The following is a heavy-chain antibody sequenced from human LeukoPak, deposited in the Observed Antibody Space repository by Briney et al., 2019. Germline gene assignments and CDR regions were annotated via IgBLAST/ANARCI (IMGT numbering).Heavy chain of an antibody. J-gene: IGHJ6*02. CDR1: GYTFTSYG. Sequence: GASVKVSCKASGYTFTSYGISWVRQAPGQGLEWMGWISAYNGNTNYAQKLQGRVTMTTDTSTSTAYMELRSLRSDDTAVYYCAGSGCTNSVCYGIGDYYYYGMDVWGQGTTVTVSS. D-gene: IGHD2-8*01. CDR2: ISAYNGNT. V-gene: IGHV1-18*01. CDR3: AGSGCTNSVCYGIGDYYYYGMDV.